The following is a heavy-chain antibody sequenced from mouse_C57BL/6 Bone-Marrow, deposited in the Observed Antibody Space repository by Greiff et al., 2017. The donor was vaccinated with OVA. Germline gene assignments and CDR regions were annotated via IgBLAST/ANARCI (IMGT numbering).Heavy chain of an antibody. Sequence: VQLQQSGPELVKPGASVKISCKASGYTFTDYYMNWVKQSHGKSLEWIGDINPNNGGTSYNQKFKGKATLTVDKSSSTAYMELRSLTSEDSAVYYCARREAITTRFDYWGQGTTLTVSS. J-gene: IGHJ2*01. D-gene: IGHD1-1*01. CDR2: INPNNGGT. CDR1: GYTFTDYY. CDR3: ARREAITTRFDY. V-gene: IGHV1-26*01.